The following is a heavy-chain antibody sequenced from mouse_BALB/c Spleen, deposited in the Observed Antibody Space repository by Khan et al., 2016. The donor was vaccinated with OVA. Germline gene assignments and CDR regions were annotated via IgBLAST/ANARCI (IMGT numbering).Heavy chain of an antibody. CDR1: GYSFTTYY. V-gene: IGHV1S135*01. CDR3: TRHGYVGWFTY. D-gene: IGHD2-2*01. CDR2: IDPFSGGT. Sequence: VQLQQSGPELMKPGTSVKISCKASGYSFTTYYIHWVIQTHGKSLEWIGYIDPFSGGTTYNQKFKGKATLTVDKSSSTAYIHLSNLTSDDSAVYYCTRHGYVGWFTYWGQGTLVTVSA. J-gene: IGHJ3*01.